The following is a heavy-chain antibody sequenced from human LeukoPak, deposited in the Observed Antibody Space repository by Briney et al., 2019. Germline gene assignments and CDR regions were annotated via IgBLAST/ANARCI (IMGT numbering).Heavy chain of an antibody. CDR2: IYSGGST. CDR1: GFTVSSNY. D-gene: IGHD6-13*01. CDR3: ARELLAAAGM. Sequence: GGSLRLSCVASGFTVSSNYMSWVRQAPGKGLEWVSVIYSGGSTYYADSVKGRFTISRDNSKNTLYLQMNSLRAEDTAVYYCARELLAAAGMWGQGTLVTVSS. V-gene: IGHV3-66*01. J-gene: IGHJ4*02.